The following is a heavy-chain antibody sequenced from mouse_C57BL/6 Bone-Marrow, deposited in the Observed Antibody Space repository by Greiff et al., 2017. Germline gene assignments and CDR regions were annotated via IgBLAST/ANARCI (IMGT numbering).Heavy chain of an antibody. Sequence: EVKLVESGEGLVKPGGSLKLSCAASGFTFSSYAMSWVRQTPEKRLEWVAYISSGGDYIYYADTVKGRFTISRDNARNTLYLQMSSLKSEDTAMYYCTRDRGNWDFDYWGQGTTLTVSS. J-gene: IGHJ2*01. CDR1: GFTFSSYA. CDR2: ISSGGDYI. V-gene: IGHV5-9-1*02. D-gene: IGHD4-1*01. CDR3: TRDRGNWDFDY.